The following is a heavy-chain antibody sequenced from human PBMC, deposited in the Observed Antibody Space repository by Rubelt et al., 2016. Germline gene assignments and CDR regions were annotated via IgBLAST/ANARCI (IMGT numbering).Heavy chain of an antibody. V-gene: IGHV4-39*01. Sequence: QLQLQESGPGLVKPSETLSLTCTVSGGSISSSSYYWGWIRQPPGKGLEWIGSIYYSGSTYYNPSLKCRVTISVDTSKNQFSLKLSSVTAADTAVYYCARRGPSGYYYYYMDVWGKGTTVTVS. J-gene: IGHJ6*03. CDR1: GGSISSSSYY. CDR2: IYYSGST. CDR3: ARRGPSGYYYYYMDV. D-gene: IGHD1-26*01.